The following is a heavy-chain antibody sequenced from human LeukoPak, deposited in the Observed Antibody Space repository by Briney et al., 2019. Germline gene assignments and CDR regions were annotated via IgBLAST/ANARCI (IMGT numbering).Heavy chain of an antibody. CDR3: ATYGGNTAEYFQH. Sequence: SVKVSCKISGGIYRITSITWVRQAPGQGLEWMGGIIPMSDTANYAQNFQGRVTITKDESTSTAYMELSSLTPDDTALYYCATYGGNTAEYFQHWGQGTLVTVSS. CDR1: GGIYRITS. D-gene: IGHD4-23*01. CDR2: IIPMSDTA. J-gene: IGHJ1*01. V-gene: IGHV1-69*05.